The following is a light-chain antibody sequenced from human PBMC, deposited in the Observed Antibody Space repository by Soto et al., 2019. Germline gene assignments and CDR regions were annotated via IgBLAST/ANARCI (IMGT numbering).Light chain of an antibody. CDR3: QQYNNWPLYS. J-gene: IGKJ2*01. Sequence: EIVMTQSPGTLSVSPGERATRSCRASQGVGTNLAWYQQRPGQAPRLLIYAASTRATGIPARFSGRGSGTEFTLTISTLQSEDFALYFCQQYNNWPLYSFGQGTKLEIK. CDR1: QGVGTN. V-gene: IGKV3-15*01. CDR2: AAS.